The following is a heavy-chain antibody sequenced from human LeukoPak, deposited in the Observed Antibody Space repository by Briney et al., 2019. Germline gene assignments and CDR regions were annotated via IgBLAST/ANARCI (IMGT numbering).Heavy chain of an antibody. J-gene: IGHJ4*02. CDR1: GYRFASYW. V-gene: IGHV5-51*01. CDR3: ARRLTYDSRAYYCLDY. D-gene: IGHD3-22*01. CDR2: IFPGDSDT. Sequence: GESLKISCKGSGYRFASYWIGWVRQMPGKGLEWMGIIFPGDSDTRYSPSFQGQVTISAGKSISTAYLQWSSLKASDTAMYYCARRLTYDSRAYYCLDYWGQGTLVTVSS.